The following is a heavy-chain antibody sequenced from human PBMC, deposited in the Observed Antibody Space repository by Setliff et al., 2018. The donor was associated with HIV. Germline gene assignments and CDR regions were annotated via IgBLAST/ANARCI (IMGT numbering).Heavy chain of an antibody. J-gene: IGHJ5*02. CDR3: ATALFRHQQLVPYVDP. Sequence: GPSVKVSCTAAGYSFSDNFMHWGKQTPEKGLEWVGVVDPEDGHTIYASNFQGRVTMAADTSTDTAYMELSSLTSDDTAVYYCATALFRHQQLVPYVDPRGQGTQVIVSA. CDR1: GYSFSDNF. V-gene: IGHV1-69-2*01. D-gene: IGHD1-1*01. CDR2: VDPEDGHT.